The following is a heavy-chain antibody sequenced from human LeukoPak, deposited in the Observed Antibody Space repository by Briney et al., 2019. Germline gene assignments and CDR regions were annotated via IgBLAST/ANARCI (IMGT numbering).Heavy chain of an antibody. CDR1: DFSIITTYY. V-gene: IGHV4-38-2*01. Sequence: PSETLSLTCDVSDFSIITTYYWGWIRQPPGQGLEWIGNVFHSGSTYYNPSLKSRVTISVDKSKNQFSLKLRSVTAADTAVYYCARQLYSDSSAWGQGTMVTVSS. D-gene: IGHD3-22*01. CDR3: ARQLYSDSSA. J-gene: IGHJ3*01. CDR2: VFHSGST.